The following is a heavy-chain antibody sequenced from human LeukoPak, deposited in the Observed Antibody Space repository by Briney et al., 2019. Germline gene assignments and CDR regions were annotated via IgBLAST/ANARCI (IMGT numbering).Heavy chain of an antibody. CDR2: SDYSGGSS. J-gene: IGHJ3*02. CDR1: GFTLSSYE. CDR3: TTANLLWFGERVRGFDI. V-gene: IGHV3-23*01. D-gene: IGHD3-10*01. Sequence: GGSLRLSCTVSGFTLSSYEMSWIRQAPGKGLECVSSSDYSGGSSYYADSVKGRFTISRDDSKNTLYLQLNSLKTEDTAVYYCTTANLLWFGERVRGFDIWGQGTMVTVSS.